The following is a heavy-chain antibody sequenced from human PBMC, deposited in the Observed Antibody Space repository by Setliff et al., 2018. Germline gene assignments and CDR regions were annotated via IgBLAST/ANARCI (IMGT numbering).Heavy chain of an antibody. CDR1: GFSFSSYW. CDR3: ARDYGDYARGYYYGMDV. CDR2: ISSSGTTI. Sequence: GGSLRLSCAASGFSFSSYWMNWVRQAPGKGLEWISYISSSGTTIYYADSVKGRFTTSRDNAKNSLYLQMNSLRAEDTAVYYCARDYGDYARGYYYGMDVWGQGTTVTVSS. D-gene: IGHD4-17*01. J-gene: IGHJ6*02. V-gene: IGHV3-48*03.